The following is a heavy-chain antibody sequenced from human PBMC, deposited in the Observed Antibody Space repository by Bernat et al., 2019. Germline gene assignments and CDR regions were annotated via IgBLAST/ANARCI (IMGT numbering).Heavy chain of an antibody. D-gene: IGHD4-23*01. CDR3: AREVDGGPNWFDP. J-gene: IGHJ5*02. CDR1: GGSISSYY. Sequence: QVQLQESGPGLVKPSETLSLTCTVSGGSISSYYWSWIRQPPGKGLEWIGYIYYSGSTNYNPSLKSRVTISVDTSKNQFSLKLSSVTAADTAVYYCAREVDGGPNWFDPWGQGTLVTVSS. V-gene: IGHV4-59*01. CDR2: IYYSGST.